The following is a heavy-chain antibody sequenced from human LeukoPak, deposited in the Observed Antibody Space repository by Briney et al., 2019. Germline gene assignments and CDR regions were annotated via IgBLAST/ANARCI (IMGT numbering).Heavy chain of an antibody. V-gene: IGHV3-53*01. CDR3: ARLGFVVPAVIFDY. CDR2: IYIGGST. CDR1: GFTVSSNY. J-gene: IGHJ4*02. Sequence: GGSLRLSCAASGFTVSSNYMSWVRQAPGKGLEWVSVIYIGGSTYYADSVKGRFTISRDISKNTLYLQMNSQRAEDTAMYYCARLGFVVPAVIFDYWGQGTLVTVSS. D-gene: IGHD2-2*02.